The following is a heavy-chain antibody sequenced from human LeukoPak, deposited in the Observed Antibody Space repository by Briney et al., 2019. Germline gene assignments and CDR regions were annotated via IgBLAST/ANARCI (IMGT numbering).Heavy chain of an antibody. V-gene: IGHV4-4*07. CDR3: AAGPVGHISRAFDL. CDR2: IFTSGFT. J-gene: IGHJ4*02. Sequence: SETLSLTCTVSGDSITNYYWAWIRQPAGKGLELIGRIFTSGFTTYDPSLKSRVSMSFDTSNNQFSLKLNSVTAADTAVYYCAAGPVGHISRAFDLWGQGNLVIVSS. CDR1: GDSITNYY.